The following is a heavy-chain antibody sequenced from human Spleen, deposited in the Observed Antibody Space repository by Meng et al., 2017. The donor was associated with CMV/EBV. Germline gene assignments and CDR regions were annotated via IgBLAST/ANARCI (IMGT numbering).Heavy chain of an antibody. V-gene: IGHV4-30-4*08. CDR3: AATVTSEGYFDY. J-gene: IGHJ4*02. CDR2: IYYSGST. D-gene: IGHD4-17*01. CDR1: GGSISSGDYY. Sequence: QVQLQESGPGLVKPSQTLSLTCTVSGGSISSGDYYWSWIRQPPGKGLEWIGYIYYSGSTYYNPSLKSRVTISADTSKNQFSLNLSSVTAADTAVYYCAATVTSEGYFDYWGQGTLVTVS.